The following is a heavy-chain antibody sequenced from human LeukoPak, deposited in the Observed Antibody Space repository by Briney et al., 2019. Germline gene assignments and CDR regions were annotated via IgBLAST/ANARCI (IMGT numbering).Heavy chain of an antibody. D-gene: IGHD1-26*01. CDR2: IYYSGST. Sequence: SETLSLTCTVSGGSISSYYWSWIRQPPGKRLEWIGYIYYSGSTNYNPSLKSRVTISVDTSKNQFSLKLSSVTAADTAAYYCARGAPYNWFDPWGQGTLVTVSS. J-gene: IGHJ5*02. CDR1: GGSISSYY. CDR3: ARGAPYNWFDP. V-gene: IGHV4-59*01.